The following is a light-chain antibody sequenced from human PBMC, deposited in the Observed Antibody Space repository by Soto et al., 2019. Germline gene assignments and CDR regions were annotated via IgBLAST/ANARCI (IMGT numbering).Light chain of an antibody. CDR3: QQRET. CDR1: QSVSSY. CDR2: DAS. Sequence: EIVLTQSPATLSLSPGERATLSCRASQSVSSYLAWYQQKPGQAPRLLIYDASNRATGIPARFSGSGSGTDFTLTISCLEPEDFAVYYCQQRETFGQGTKVDIK. J-gene: IGKJ1*01. V-gene: IGKV3-11*01.